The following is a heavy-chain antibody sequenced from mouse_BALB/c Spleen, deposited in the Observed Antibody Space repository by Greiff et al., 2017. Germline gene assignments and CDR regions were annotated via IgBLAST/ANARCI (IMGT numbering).Heavy chain of an antibody. D-gene: IGHD2-1*01. J-gene: IGHJ4*01. CDR3: ARGATMVTTGAMDY. CDR1: GFTFSDYY. CDR2: ISDGGSYT. V-gene: IGHV5-4*02. Sequence: DVKLVESGGGLVKPGGSLKLSCAASGFTFSDYYMYWVRQTPEKRLEWVATISDGGSYTYYPDSVKGRFTISRDNAKNNLYLQMSSLKSEDTAMYYCARGATMVTTGAMDYWGQGTSVTVSS.